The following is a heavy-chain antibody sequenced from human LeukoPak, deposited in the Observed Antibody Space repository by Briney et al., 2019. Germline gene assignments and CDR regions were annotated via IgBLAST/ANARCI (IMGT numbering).Heavy chain of an antibody. J-gene: IGHJ4*02. Sequence: PSEALSLTCTVSGGSISGHYWTWIRLPPGKGLELLGHIWSTGSTHYTPSLRGRVTLSVDTSKNQFSLTLTSVNVEDTALYYCARFSTRFGSGCTEASCYVHYWGQGTQVTVS. CDR1: GGSISGHY. V-gene: IGHV4-59*11. D-gene: IGHD2-2*01. CDR3: ARFSTRFGSGCTEASCYVHY. CDR2: IWSTGST.